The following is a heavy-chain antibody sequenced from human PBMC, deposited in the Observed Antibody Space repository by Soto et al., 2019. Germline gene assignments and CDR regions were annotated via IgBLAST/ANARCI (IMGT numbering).Heavy chain of an antibody. CDR1: GYSISSGYY. V-gene: IGHV4-38-2*01. CDR3: ARVASGDSSGYYYALFDY. Sequence: SETLSLTCAASGYSISSGYYRGWIRQPPGKGLEWIGSIYHSGSTYYNPSLKSRVTISVDTSKNQFSLKLSSVTAADTAVYYCARVASGDSSGYYYALFDYWGQGTLVTVSS. J-gene: IGHJ4*02. CDR2: IYHSGST. D-gene: IGHD3-22*01.